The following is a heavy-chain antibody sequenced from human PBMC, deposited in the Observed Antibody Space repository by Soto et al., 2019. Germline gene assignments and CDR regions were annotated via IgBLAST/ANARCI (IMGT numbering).Heavy chain of an antibody. V-gene: IGHV5-10-1*01. CDR2: IDPSDSYT. J-gene: IGHJ4*02. CDR1: GYSFTSFW. Sequence: VESLKISCKGSGYSFTSFWISWVRQMPGKGLEWMGRIDPSDSYTSYSPSFQGHVTISADRSISTAYLQWSSLKASDTAMYYCARLERYTGYELHFDYWGQGTHVTVSS. D-gene: IGHD5-12*01. CDR3: ARLERYTGYELHFDY.